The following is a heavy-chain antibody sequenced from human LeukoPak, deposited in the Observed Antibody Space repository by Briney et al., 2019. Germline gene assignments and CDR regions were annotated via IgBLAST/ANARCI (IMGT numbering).Heavy chain of an antibody. CDR2: VYVSGST. V-gene: IGHV4-59*01. CDR1: HDSISNYY. Sequence: SETLSLTCTVSHDSISNYYWSWIRQPPGKGLEWIGYVYVSGSTNYNPSLKGHVAMSLDTSKNQFALKLHSVTAADTAVYYCARASMYSSSWGLFDYWGQGTLVTVSS. J-gene: IGHJ4*02. CDR3: ARASMYSSSWGLFDY. D-gene: IGHD6-13*01.